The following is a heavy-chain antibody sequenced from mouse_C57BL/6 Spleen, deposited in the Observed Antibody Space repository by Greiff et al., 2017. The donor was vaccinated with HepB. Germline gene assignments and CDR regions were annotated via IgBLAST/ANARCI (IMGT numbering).Heavy chain of an antibody. D-gene: IGHD1-1*01. Sequence: EVMLVESGGGLVQPGGSLSLSCAASGFTFTDYYMSWVRQPPGKALEWLGFIRNKANGYTTEYSASVKGRFTISRDNSQSILYLQMNALRAEDSATYYCARRRYGSPYFDYWGQGTTLTVSS. CDR1: GFTFTDYY. CDR2: IRNKANGYTT. CDR3: ARRRYGSPYFDY. J-gene: IGHJ2*01. V-gene: IGHV7-3*01.